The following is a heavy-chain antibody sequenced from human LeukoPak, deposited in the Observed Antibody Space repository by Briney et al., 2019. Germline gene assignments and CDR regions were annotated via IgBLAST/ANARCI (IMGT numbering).Heavy chain of an antibody. J-gene: IGHJ4*02. D-gene: IGHD5-18*01. CDR1: GFTFSTYA. Sequence: GGSLRLSCAASGFTFSTYAMTWARQAPGKGREWVAVINGSGGSTYSADSVRARFTISRVNSKNTLYLQMNSLRAEDTAVYYCAKRGGSYGYFDYWGQGTLVTVSS. CDR3: AKRGGSYGYFDY. V-gene: IGHV3-23*01. CDR2: INGSGGST.